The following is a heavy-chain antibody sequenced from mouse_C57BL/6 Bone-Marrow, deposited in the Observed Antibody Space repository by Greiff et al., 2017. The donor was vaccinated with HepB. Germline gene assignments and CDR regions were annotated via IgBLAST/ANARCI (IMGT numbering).Heavy chain of an antibody. V-gene: IGHV3-6*01. CDR1: GYSITSGYY. D-gene: IGHD4-1*01. Sequence: EVHLVESGPGLVKPSQSLSLTCSVTGYSITSGYYWNWIRQFPGNKLEWMGYISYDGSNNYNPSLKNRISITRDTSKNQFFLKLNSVTTEDTATYYCARAMSGPYYFDYWGQGTTLTVSS. CDR2: ISYDGSN. J-gene: IGHJ2*01. CDR3: ARAMSGPYYFDY.